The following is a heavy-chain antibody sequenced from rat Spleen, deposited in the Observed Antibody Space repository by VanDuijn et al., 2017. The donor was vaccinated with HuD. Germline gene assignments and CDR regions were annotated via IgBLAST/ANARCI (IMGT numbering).Heavy chain of an antibody. J-gene: IGHJ2*01. CDR1: GFSLISYA. V-gene: IGHV2-1*01. CDR2: IWGDGST. Sequence: QVQLKESGPGLVQPSQTLSLTCTVSGFSLISYAVNWVRQPPGKGLEWMGGIWGDGSTVYNSALKSRLSINRDTSKSQVFLKMNSLQTDDTATYFCARADVAGLSTDGIWGQGIMVTVSS. CDR3: ARADVAGLSTDGI. D-gene: IGHD1-2*01.